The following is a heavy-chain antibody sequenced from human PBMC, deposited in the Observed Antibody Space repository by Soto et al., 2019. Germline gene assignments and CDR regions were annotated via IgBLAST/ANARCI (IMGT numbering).Heavy chain of an antibody. CDR1: GFTFSNAW. Sequence: PGGSLRLSCATSGFTFSNAWMSWVRQAPGKGLGWVGRIKSKSDSGTTDYFAPVHGRFTISRDDSEDTLYLQMHSLKTEDTAVYYCATEGPGTLRTFDNWGQGTLVTVSS. J-gene: IGHJ4*02. D-gene: IGHD6-13*01. CDR2: IKSKSDSGTT. CDR3: ATEGPGTLRTFDN. V-gene: IGHV3-15*01.